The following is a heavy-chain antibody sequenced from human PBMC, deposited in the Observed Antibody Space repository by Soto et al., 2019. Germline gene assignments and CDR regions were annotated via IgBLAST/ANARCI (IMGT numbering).Heavy chain of an antibody. CDR3: ARVHVMVVAGSTFDY. CDR1: GGSISSYY. D-gene: IGHD6-19*01. V-gene: IGHV4-59*08. Sequence: SETLSLTCTVSGGSISSYYWSWIRQPPGKGLEWIGYIYYSGSTNYNPSLKSRVTISVDTSKNQFSLKLSSVTAADTAVYYCARVHVMVVAGSTFDYCGHGTLVTVSS. J-gene: IGHJ4*01. CDR2: IYYSGST.